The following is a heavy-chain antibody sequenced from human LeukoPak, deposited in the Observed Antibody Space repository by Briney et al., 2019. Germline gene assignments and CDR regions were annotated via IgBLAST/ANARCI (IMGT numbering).Heavy chain of an antibody. J-gene: IGHJ6*02. CDR3: ARSATNRDISASGSDYYYYGMDV. CDR1: GYPFDNFG. Sequence: ASVKVSCKASGYPFDNFGLTWVRQAPGQGLEWMGWISAYNGNTHYAQKFRGRLTLTTDTSTSTAYMELRSLRSDDTAVYYCARSATNRDISASGSDYYYYGMDVWGQGTTVTVSS. V-gene: IGHV1-18*01. CDR2: ISAYNGNT. D-gene: IGHD3-10*01.